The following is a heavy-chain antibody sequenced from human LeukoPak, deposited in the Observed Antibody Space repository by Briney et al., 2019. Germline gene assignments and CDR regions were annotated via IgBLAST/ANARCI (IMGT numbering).Heavy chain of an antibody. J-gene: IGHJ4*02. Sequence: GGSLRLSCAASGFTYNSYWMSWVRQAPGKGLEWVANIKQDGSDKYYVESVKGRFSISRDNAKNSLYLQMSSLRGEDTAVYYCAIVPGSSGWYYFDYWGQGTQVTVSS. CDR2: IKQDGSDK. CDR1: GFTYNSYW. CDR3: AIVPGSSGWYYFDY. D-gene: IGHD6-19*01. V-gene: IGHV3-7*01.